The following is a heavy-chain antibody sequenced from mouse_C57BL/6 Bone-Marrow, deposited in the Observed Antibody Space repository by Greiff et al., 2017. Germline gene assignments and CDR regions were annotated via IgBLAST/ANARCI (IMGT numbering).Heavy chain of an antibody. V-gene: IGHV3-6*01. CDR2: ISYDGSN. D-gene: IGHD4-1*01. Sequence: EVQLVESGPGLVKPSQSLSLTCSVTGYSITSGYYWNWIRQFPGNKLEWMGYISYDGSNNYNPSLKKRSSITRDTSKNQFFLKWNSVTTEDTATYYCARENCYFGYWGQGTTLTVSS. CDR3: ARENCYFGY. CDR1: GYSITSGYY. J-gene: IGHJ2*01.